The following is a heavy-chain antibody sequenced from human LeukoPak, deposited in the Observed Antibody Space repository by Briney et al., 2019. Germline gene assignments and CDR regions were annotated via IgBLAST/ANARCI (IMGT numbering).Heavy chain of an antibody. V-gene: IGHV4-34*01. Sequence: PSETLSLTCAVYGGSFSDFYWSWIRQPPGKGLEWSGEINHSGSNNHNPSLKSRVTISLDTSKNQLSLELSAVTAADTAVYYCARGRVYYGSVFWGQGTLVTVSS. D-gene: IGHD3-10*01. CDR1: GGSFSDFY. CDR2: INHSGSN. J-gene: IGHJ4*02. CDR3: ARGRVYYGSVF.